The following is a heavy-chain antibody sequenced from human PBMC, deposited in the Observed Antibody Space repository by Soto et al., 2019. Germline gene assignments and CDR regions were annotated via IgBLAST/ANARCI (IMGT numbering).Heavy chain of an antibody. D-gene: IGHD3-10*01. V-gene: IGHV4-39*01. Sequence: SETLSLTCTVSTDSSSFTNSYWGWIRQPPGKGLQWIGSSSYNGGTFYNPSLKGRVVISFDTSKKQSSLQVTSVTAADTAVYFCARHRIEVVWRGFDFWRQGSPVTVSS. J-gene: IGHJ4*02. CDR2: SSYNGGT. CDR3: ARHRIEVVWRGFDF. CDR1: TDSSSFTNSY.